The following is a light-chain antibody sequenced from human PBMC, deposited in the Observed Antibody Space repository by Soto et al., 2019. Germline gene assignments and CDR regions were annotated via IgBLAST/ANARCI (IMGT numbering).Light chain of an antibody. CDR2: DVS. CDR1: SSDVGAHNY. V-gene: IGLV2-14*03. Sequence: QSALTQPASVSGSPGQSITISCTGTSSDVGAHNYVSWYQQHPGKAPKLIIYDVSNRPSGVSNRFSGSKSGNTASLTISGLQAEDEADYYCNSYTSSSTLVFGTGTKVTVL. J-gene: IGLJ1*01. CDR3: NSYTSSSTLV.